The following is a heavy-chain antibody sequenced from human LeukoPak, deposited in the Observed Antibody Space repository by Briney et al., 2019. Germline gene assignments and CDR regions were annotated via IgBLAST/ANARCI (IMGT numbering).Heavy chain of an antibody. CDR2: IRYDGSNK. CDR1: GFSFNDYG. CDR3: AKDHDIGVAVKEAIYYFDY. D-gene: IGHD6-19*01. J-gene: IGHJ4*02. V-gene: IGHV3-30*02. Sequence: PGGSLRLSCAASGFSFNDYGMHWVRQAPGKGLEWVAFIRYDGSNKYYADSVKGRFTISRDNSKNTLYLQMNSLRAEDTAVYYCAKDHDIGVAVKEAIYYFDYWGQGTLVTVSS.